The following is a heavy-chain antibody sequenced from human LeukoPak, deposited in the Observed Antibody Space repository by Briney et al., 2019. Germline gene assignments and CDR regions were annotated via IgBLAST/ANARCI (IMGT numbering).Heavy chain of an antibody. V-gene: IGHV3-33*01. Sequence: GGSLRLSCAASGFTFSSYGMHWVRQAPGKGLEWVAVIWYDGSNKYYADSVKGRFTISRDNSKNTLYLQMNSLRAENTAVYYCARDRDSSGWYYFDYWGQGTLVAVSS. J-gene: IGHJ4*02. CDR2: IWYDGSNK. D-gene: IGHD6-19*01. CDR3: ARDRDSSGWYYFDY. CDR1: GFTFSSYG.